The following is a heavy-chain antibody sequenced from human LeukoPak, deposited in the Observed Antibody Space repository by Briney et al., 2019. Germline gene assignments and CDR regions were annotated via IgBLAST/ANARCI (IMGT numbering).Heavy chain of an antibody. Sequence: GGSLRLSCAASGFTFSSYAMHWVRQAPGKGLEYVSGISSNGGSTYYANSVKGRFTISRDNAKNTLYLQMNSLRAEDTAVYYCARRGAVAGTEDYWGQGTLVTVSA. CDR1: GFTFSSYA. CDR3: ARRGAVAGTEDY. J-gene: IGHJ4*02. D-gene: IGHD6-19*01. V-gene: IGHV3-64*01. CDR2: ISSNGGST.